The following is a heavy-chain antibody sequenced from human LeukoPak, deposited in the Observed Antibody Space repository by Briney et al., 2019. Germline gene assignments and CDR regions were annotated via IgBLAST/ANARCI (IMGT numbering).Heavy chain of an antibody. CDR1: GGSISSGGYS. CDR3: ARALRVFDI. J-gene: IGHJ3*02. V-gene: IGHV4-30-2*01. Sequence: SETLSLTCTVSGGSISSGGYSWSWIRQPPGKDLEWIGYIYHSANTYYNPSLKSRVTISVDRSKNQFSLKLTSVTAADTAVYYCARALRVFDIWGQGTMVTVSS. D-gene: IGHD3-9*01. CDR2: IYHSANT.